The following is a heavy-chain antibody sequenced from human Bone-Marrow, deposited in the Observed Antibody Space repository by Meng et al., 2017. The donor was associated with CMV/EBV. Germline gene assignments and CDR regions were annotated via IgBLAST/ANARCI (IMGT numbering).Heavy chain of an antibody. CDR1: GCTFSSYA. Sequence: SVKVSRKASGCTFSSYAISWVRQAPGQGLEWMGGIIPILGIANYAQKFQGRVTITADKSTSTAYMERSSLRSEDTAVYYCARAQWRKRLYYYYYYGMDVWSQGTTVTFTS. CDR2: IIPILGIA. J-gene: IGHJ6*02. V-gene: IGHV1-69*10. CDR3: ARAQWRKRLYYYYYYGMDV. D-gene: IGHD2-15*01.